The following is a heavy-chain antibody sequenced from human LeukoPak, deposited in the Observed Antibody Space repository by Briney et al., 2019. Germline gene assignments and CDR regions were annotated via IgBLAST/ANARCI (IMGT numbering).Heavy chain of an antibody. V-gene: IGHV3-21*06. CDR3: ARGMVRGYFDY. D-gene: IGHD3-10*01. CDR1: GFTFSSYS. J-gene: IGHJ4*02. CDR2: ISSSSSYI. Sequence: PGGSLRLSCAASGFTFSSYSMNWVRQAPGKGLEWVSSISSSSSYIYYAGSVKGRFTISRDNAKNSLFLQMNSLRAEDTAVYYCARGMVRGYFDYWGQGTLVIVSP.